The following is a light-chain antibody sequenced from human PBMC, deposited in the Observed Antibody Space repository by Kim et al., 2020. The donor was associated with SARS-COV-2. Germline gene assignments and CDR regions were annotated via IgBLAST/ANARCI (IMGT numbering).Light chain of an antibody. Sequence: SVSPGQTASITCSGDKLGAKSACWYQQKPGLSPVLVIYQASKRPSGVPERFSGSNSGSTATLNISGTQTMNEADYNCQAWDSSSVVFGGGTQLTVL. CDR3: QAWDSSSVV. CDR1: KLGAKS. CDR2: QAS. J-gene: IGLJ2*01. V-gene: IGLV3-1*01.